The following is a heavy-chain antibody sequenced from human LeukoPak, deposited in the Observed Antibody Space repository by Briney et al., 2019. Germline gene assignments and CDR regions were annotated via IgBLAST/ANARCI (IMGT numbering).Heavy chain of an antibody. Sequence: GGSLRLSCAASGFTFSSYGMHWVRQAPGKGLEWVAFIRYDGSNKYYADSVKGRFTISRDNSKNTLYLQMNSLRAEDTAVYYCAKDPPNSGSWASYYYYYMDVWGKGTTVTVSS. CDR3: AKDPPNSGSWASYYYYYMDV. V-gene: IGHV3-30*02. D-gene: IGHD1-26*01. CDR2: IRYDGSNK. CDR1: GFTFSSYG. J-gene: IGHJ6*03.